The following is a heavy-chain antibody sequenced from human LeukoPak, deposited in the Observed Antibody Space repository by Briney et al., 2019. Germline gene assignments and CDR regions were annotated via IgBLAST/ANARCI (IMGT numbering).Heavy chain of an antibody. CDR3: ARAVSGNRFDY. CDR2: ISYDGSNK. Sequence: PGGSLRLSFAASGFTFSSYAMHWVRQAPGKGLEWVAVISYDGSNKYYADSVKGRFTISRDNSKNTLYLQMNSLRAEDTAVYYCARAVSGNRFDYWGQGTLVTVSS. V-gene: IGHV3-30-3*01. D-gene: IGHD3-10*01. J-gene: IGHJ4*02. CDR1: GFTFSSYA.